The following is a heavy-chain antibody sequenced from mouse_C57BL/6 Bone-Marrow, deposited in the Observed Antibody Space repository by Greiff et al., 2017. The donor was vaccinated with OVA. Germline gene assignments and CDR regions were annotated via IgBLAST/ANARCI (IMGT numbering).Heavy chain of an antibody. V-gene: IGHV5-6*01. CDR3: ARHHYYGSSHWYFDV. CDR1: GFTFSSYG. CDR2: ISSGGSST. J-gene: IGHJ1*03. Sequence: EVQVVESGGDLVKPGGSLKLSCAASGFTFSSYGMSWVRQTPDKRLEWVATISSGGSSTYSPASVKGRFTFSRDNAKNTLYLQMSSLKSEDTATYYCARHHYYGSSHWYFDVGGTGTTVTVSS. D-gene: IGHD1-1*01.